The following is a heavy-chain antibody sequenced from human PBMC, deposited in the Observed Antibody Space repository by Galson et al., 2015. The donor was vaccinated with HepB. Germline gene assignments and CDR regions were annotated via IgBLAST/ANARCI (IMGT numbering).Heavy chain of an antibody. CDR3: ARNLLSSSWLSKNYYGMDV. CDR1: GGSISSYY. D-gene: IGHD6-13*01. J-gene: IGHJ6*02. Sequence: ETLSLTCTVSGGSISSYYWSWIRQPPGKGLEWIGYIYYSGSTNYNPSLKSRVTISVDTSKNQFSLKLSSVTAADTAVYYCARNLLSSSWLSKNYYGMDVWGQGTTVTVSS. V-gene: IGHV4-59*01. CDR2: IYYSGST.